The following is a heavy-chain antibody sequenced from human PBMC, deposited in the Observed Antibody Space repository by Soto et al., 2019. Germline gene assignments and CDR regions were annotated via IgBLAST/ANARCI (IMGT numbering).Heavy chain of an antibody. J-gene: IGHJ5*02. CDR2: INSDGSST. V-gene: IGHV3-74*01. Sequence: PGGSLRLSCAASGFTFSSYWMHWVRQAPGKGLVWVSRINSDGSSTSYADSVKGRCTISRDNAKNTLYLQMNSLRAEDTAVYYCARGLSESIAVAGTQTLFDPWGQGTLVTVSS. CDR3: ARGLSESIAVAGTQTLFDP. CDR1: GFTFSSYW. D-gene: IGHD6-19*01.